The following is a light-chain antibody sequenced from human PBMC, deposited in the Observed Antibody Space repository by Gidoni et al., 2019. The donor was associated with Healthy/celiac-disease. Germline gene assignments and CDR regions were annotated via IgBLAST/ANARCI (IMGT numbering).Light chain of an antibody. V-gene: IGKV2-28*01. CDR1: QSLLHSNGYTY. J-gene: IGKJ2*01. CDR2: LGS. CDR3: LQALQTPRT. Sequence: DIVMTQSPLSLPVTPGEPASISCRSSQSLLHSNGYTYLDWYLQKPGQSPTLLIYLGSNRASGVPDRFSGSGSGTDFTLKISRVEAEDVGVYYCLQALQTPRTFGQGTKLEIK.